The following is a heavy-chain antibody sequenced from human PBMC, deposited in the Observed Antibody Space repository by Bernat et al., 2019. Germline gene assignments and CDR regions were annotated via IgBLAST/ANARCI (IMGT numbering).Heavy chain of an antibody. CDR3: AREPRGGENDY. J-gene: IGHJ4*02. D-gene: IGHD2-21*01. Sequence: EVQLVESGGGLVQPGGSLRLSCAASGFTFSSYEMNWVRQAPGKGLEWVSYISSSGSTIYYADSVKGRFTISRDNAKNSLYLQINSLRAEDTAVYYCAREPRGGENDYWGQGTLVTVSS. V-gene: IGHV3-48*03. CDR2: ISSSGSTI. CDR1: GFTFSSYE.